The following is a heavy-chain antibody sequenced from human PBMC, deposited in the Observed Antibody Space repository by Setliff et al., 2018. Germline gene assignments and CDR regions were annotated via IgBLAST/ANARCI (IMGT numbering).Heavy chain of an antibody. CDR3: ARGGNLIYYFDY. J-gene: IGHJ4*02. Sequence: GGSLRLSCAASGFTFSSYGMHWVRQAPGKGLEWVAVIWYDGSNKYYADSVKGRFTISRDKSKNTLYLQMNSLRAEDTAVYYCARGGNLIYYFDYWGQGTLVTVSS. D-gene: IGHD2-15*01. V-gene: IGHV3-33*01. CDR2: IWYDGSNK. CDR1: GFTFSSYG.